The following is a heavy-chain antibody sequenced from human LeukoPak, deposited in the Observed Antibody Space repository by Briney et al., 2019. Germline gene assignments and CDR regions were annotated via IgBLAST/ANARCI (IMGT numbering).Heavy chain of an antibody. CDR3: ARDVDPVTVVTLSYFDY. J-gene: IGHJ4*02. Sequence: ASVKVSCKASGYTFTGYYMHWVRQAPGQGLEWMGWINPNSGGTNYAQKFQGRVTMTRDTSISTAYMELSRLRSDDTAVYYCARDVDPVTVVTLSYFDYWGQGTLVTVSS. CDR1: GYTFTGYY. D-gene: IGHD4-23*01. CDR2: INPNSGGT. V-gene: IGHV1-2*02.